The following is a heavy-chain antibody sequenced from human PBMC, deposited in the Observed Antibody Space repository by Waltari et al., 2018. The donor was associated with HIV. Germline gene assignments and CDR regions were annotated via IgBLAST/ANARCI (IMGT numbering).Heavy chain of an antibody. CDR3: AKSLAAAGTRGWFDT. Sequence: QVHLVQSATEVKKPGASVKVSCQASGNTFTSSQIHWLRQAAGQGLEWMGWTHPNSGRTGYARKFQGRFKMTSNTSTSTVYMELSSLRSEDTAIYYCAKSLAAAGTRGWFDTWGQGTLVTVSS. D-gene: IGHD6-25*01. V-gene: IGHV1-8*01. CDR2: THPNSGRT. J-gene: IGHJ5*02. CDR1: GNTFTSSQ.